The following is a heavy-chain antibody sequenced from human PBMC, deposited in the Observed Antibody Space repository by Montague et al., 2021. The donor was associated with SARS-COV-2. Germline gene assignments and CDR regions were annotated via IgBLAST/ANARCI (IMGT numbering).Heavy chain of an antibody. CDR3: ARASLVRGVIITRVRYSYYMDV. J-gene: IGHJ6*03. CDR2: MNPNSGNT. CDR1: GYTFTSYD. V-gene: IGHV1-8*01. Sequence: SVKVSCNASGYTFTSYDINWVRQAAGQGLEWMGWMNPNSGNTGYAQKLQGRVTMTRDTSMNTAYMELSSLRSEDTAVYYCARASLVRGVIITRVRYSYYMDVWGKGTTVTVS. D-gene: IGHD3-10*01.